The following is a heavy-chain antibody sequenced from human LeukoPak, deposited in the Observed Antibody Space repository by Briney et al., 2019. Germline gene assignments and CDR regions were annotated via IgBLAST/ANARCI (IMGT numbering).Heavy chain of an antibody. Sequence: ASVKVSCKASGYTFTGYGISWVRQAPGQGLEWMGWISAYNGNTNYAQKLQGRVTMTTDTSTSTAYMELRSLRSDDTAVYYCASGKDPVAVTAPNWFDPWGQGTLVTVSS. D-gene: IGHD6-19*01. CDR1: GYTFTGYG. V-gene: IGHV1-18*01. CDR2: ISAYNGNT. CDR3: ASGKDPVAVTAPNWFDP. J-gene: IGHJ5*02.